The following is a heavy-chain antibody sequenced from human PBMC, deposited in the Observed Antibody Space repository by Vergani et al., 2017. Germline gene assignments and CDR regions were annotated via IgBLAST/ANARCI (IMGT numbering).Heavy chain of an antibody. Sequence: QVQLVESGGGVVQPGRSLRLSCAASGFTFSTYGMHWVRQAPGKGLEWVAVIWYGGSNKYYADSVKGRFTISRDNPKNTLYLQMNSLRAEDTAVDYCARDVHSSSLDYWGQGTLVTVSS. CDR2: IWYGGSNK. D-gene: IGHD2-2*01. CDR1: GFTFSTYG. V-gene: IGHV3-33*01. J-gene: IGHJ4*02. CDR3: ARDVHSSSLDY.